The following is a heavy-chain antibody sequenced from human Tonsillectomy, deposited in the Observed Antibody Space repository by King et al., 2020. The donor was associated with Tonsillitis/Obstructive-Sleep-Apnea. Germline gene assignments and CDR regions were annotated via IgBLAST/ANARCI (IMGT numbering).Heavy chain of an antibody. Sequence: VQLVESGAEVKKPGASVKVSCKASGYTFSNYGISWVRQAPGQGLEWMGWISAYNGNTNYAQKVQGRVTMTTDTSTSTAYMELRSLRSDDTAVYYCARDKWGLIDYYMDVWGKGTTVTVSS. CDR2: ISAYNGNT. J-gene: IGHJ6*03. CDR3: ARDKWGLIDYYMDV. CDR1: GYTFSNYG. V-gene: IGHV1-18*01. D-gene: IGHD7-27*01.